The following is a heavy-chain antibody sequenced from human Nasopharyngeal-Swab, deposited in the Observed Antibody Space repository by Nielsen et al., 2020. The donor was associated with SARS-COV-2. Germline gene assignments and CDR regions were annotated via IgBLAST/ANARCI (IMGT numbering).Heavy chain of an antibody. CDR1: GFTFSSYA. V-gene: IGHV3-30-3*01. CDR2: ISYDGSNK. Sequence: GESLKISCAASGFTFSSYAMHWVRQAPGKGLEWVAVISYDGSNKYYADSVKGRFTISRDNAKNSLYLQMNSLRAEDTAVYYCARDGATVIGYYYYYMDVWGKGTTVTVSS. CDR3: ARDGATVIGYYYYYMDV. J-gene: IGHJ6*03. D-gene: IGHD4-11*01.